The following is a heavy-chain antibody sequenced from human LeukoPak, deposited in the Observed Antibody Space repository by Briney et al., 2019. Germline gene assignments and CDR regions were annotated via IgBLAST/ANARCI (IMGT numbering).Heavy chain of an antibody. V-gene: IGHV4-59*08. CDR3: ARQKRYCTNGVCYTSNAFDI. CDR1: GGSFSGYY. J-gene: IGHJ3*02. Sequence: SETLSLTCAVYGGSFSGYYWSWIRQPPGKGLEWIGYIYYSGSTNYNPSLKSRVTISVDTSKNQFSLKLSSVTAADTAVYYCARQKRYCTNGVCYTSNAFDIWGQGTMVTVSS. D-gene: IGHD2-8*01. CDR2: IYYSGST.